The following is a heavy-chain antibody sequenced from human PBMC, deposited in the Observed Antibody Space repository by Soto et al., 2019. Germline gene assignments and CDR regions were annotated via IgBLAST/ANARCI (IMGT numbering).Heavy chain of an antibody. CDR3: ARVTGAMGPFDY. CDR1: GFTFSSHA. J-gene: IGHJ4*02. V-gene: IGHV3-30-3*01. CDR2: ISDDGSNQ. Sequence: QVQLVESGGGVVQPGRSLRLSCAASGFTFSSHAMHWVRQAPGKGLEWVAVISDDGSNQYYEDSVKGRFTISRDNSKNTLFLQMNSLRAEDTAVYYCARVTGAMGPFDYWGQGTLVTVSS. D-gene: IGHD5-18*01.